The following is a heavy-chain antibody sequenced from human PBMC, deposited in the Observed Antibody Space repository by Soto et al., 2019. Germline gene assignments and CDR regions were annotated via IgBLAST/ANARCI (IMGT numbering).Heavy chain of an antibody. J-gene: IGHJ5*02. CDR2: IIPIFGTA. CDR3: ARDGICSSTSCLYNWFDP. V-gene: IGHV1-69*01. Sequence: QVQLVQSGAEVKKPGSSVKVSCKASGGTFSSYAISWVRQAPGQGLEWMGGIIPIFGTANYAQKIQGRVTITADESRRTAYMELGRLRSEDTVVYYCARDGICSSTSCLYNWFDPWGQGNLVTVSS. CDR1: GGTFSSYA. D-gene: IGHD2-2*01.